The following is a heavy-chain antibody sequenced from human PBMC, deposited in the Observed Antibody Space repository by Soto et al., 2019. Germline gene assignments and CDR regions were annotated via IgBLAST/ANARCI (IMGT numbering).Heavy chain of an antibody. V-gene: IGHV3-33*01. CDR3: ARDIGYCSGGSCYPYWYFDL. Sequence: GGSLRLSCAASGFTFSSYGMHWVRQAPGKGLEWVAVIWYDGSNKYYADSVKGRFTISRDNSKNTLYLQMNSLRAEDTAVYYCARDIGYCSGGSCYPYWYFDLWGRGTLVTVSS. CDR1: GFTFSSYG. J-gene: IGHJ2*01. CDR2: IWYDGSNK. D-gene: IGHD2-15*01.